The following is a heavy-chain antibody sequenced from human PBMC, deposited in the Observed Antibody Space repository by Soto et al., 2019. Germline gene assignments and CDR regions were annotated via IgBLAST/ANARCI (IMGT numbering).Heavy chain of an antibody. CDR1: GGSLSVSGYY. Sequence: QLQLQESGPGLVKPSETLSLTCTVSGGSLSVSGYYWGWIRQSPGTGLEWIATISHTGTTFYNPSLRSRVTISIDTSKRQFSLSLSSVTAADTADYYCARLGDWSVFHQWGQGTLVTVSS. V-gene: IGHV4-39*01. CDR2: ISHTGTT. CDR3: ARLGDWSVFHQ. D-gene: IGHD2-21*02. J-gene: IGHJ1*01.